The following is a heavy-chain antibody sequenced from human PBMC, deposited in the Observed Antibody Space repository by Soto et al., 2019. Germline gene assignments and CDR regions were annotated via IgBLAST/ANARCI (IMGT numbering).Heavy chain of an antibody. CDR1: GFTFSSFW. J-gene: IGHJ4*02. CDR2: INPDGSEK. V-gene: IGHV3-7*01. Sequence: GGSLRLSCAASGFTFSSFWMDWVRQAPGKGLEWVANINPDGSEKQYVDSVKGRFTISRDNAKNSLYLQMSSLTAEDSALYYCSRSLDSWGQGTRVPVSS. CDR3: SRSLDS.